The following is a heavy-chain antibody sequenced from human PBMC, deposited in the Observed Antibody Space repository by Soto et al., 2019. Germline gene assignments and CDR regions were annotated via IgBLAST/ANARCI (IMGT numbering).Heavy chain of an antibody. CDR2: MYHTGST. J-gene: IGHJ4*02. CDR3: ARSSRYQYDSSEGNFDY. CDR1: GVSISSNNW. Sequence: QVQLQESGPGLVKPSGTLSLTCAVSGVSISSNNWWSWVRQPPGKGLEWIGEMYHTGSTNYNPSLKSRVTISVDTSKNHFSLELNSVTAADTAVYYCARSSRYQYDSSEGNFDYWGQGTLVTVSS. V-gene: IGHV4-4*02. D-gene: IGHD3-22*01.